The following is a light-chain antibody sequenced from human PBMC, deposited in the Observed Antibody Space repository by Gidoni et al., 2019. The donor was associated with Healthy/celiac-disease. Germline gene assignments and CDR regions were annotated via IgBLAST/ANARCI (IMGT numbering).Light chain of an antibody. CDR1: QSVSSSY. CDR2: GAA. V-gene: IGKV3-20*01. J-gene: IGKJ2*02. CDR3: QQYGSSPRT. Sequence: EIVLTQSPGTLSLSPGERATLSCRASQSVSSSYLAWYQQKPGQAPRLRIYGAASRATGIPDRVSGSGSGTDFTLTISRLEPEDCAVYYWQQYGSSPRTFGQGTKPEIK.